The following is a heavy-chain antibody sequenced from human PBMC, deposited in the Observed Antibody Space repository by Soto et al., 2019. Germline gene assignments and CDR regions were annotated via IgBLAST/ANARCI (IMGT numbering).Heavy chain of an antibody. Sequence: LSLSCAASGFTFSSYAMSWVRQAPGKGLEWVSAISGSGGSTYYADSVKGRFTISRDNSKNTLYLQMNSLRAEDTAVYYCAKDFRFTPESMDVWGQGTTVTVSS. D-gene: IGHD3-3*01. CDR1: GFTFSSYA. CDR3: AKDFRFTPESMDV. CDR2: ISGSGGST. V-gene: IGHV3-23*01. J-gene: IGHJ6*02.